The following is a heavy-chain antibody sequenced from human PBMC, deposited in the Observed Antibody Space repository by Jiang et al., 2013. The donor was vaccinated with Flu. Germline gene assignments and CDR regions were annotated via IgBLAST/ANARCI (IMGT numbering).Heavy chain of an antibody. CDR1: GGSLVSYY. J-gene: IGHJ4*02. D-gene: IGHD3-3*01. CDR2: IFYNGST. Sequence: LLKPSETLSLTCTVSGGSLVSYYWTWIRQSPGKGLEWIGYIFYNGSTNYNPSLKSRVTMSIDPSKDQFSLKLRSVTVADTAVYYCARVRSGYCFNYWGQGTLVTVPS. CDR3: ARVRSGYCFNY. V-gene: IGHV4-59*01.